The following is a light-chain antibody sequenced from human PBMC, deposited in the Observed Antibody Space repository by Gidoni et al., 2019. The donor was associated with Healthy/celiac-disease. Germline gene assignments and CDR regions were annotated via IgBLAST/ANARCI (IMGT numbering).Light chain of an antibody. Sequence: SYELTQPPSASVSPGQTASITCTGEKLGDKYACWYQHKPGQSPVLVIYQDSKRPSGSPERFSGSNSGNTATLTIGGTQAMDEADYYCQAWDSSTNVVFGGGTKLTVL. CDR3: QAWDSSTNVV. CDR1: KLGDKY. CDR2: QDS. V-gene: IGLV3-1*01. J-gene: IGLJ2*01.